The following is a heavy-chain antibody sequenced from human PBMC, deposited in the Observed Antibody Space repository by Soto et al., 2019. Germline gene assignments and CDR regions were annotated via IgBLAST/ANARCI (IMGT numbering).Heavy chain of an antibody. CDR2: ISAYNGNT. Sequence: QVQLVQSGAEVKKPGASVKVSCKASGYTFTSYGISWVRQAPGQGLEWMGWISAYNGNTNYAQKLQGRVTVTTDTSTSTAYMEVRSLRSDDTAVYYCARDRPTCGGGSCPHLHFWGRGSLVAVCS. CDR3: ARDRPTCGGGSCPHLHF. V-gene: IGHV1-18*01. D-gene: IGHD2-15*01. CDR1: GYTFTSYG. J-gene: IGHJ4*02.